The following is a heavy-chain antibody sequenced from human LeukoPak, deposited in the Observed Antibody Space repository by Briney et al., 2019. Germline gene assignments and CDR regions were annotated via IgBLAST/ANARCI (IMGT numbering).Heavy chain of an antibody. V-gene: IGHV3-53*01. CDR1: GFTVSSNY. J-gene: IGHJ4*02. CDR3: VRGGRFYASPSAFDY. D-gene: IGHD2/OR15-2a*01. Sequence: GGSLRLSCAVSGFTVSSNYMSWVRQAPGKGLEWVSVIYAGGNTYYADSVKGRFTISRDNAKNTLFLQMNSLRAEDTAVYYCVRGGRFYASPSAFDYWGQGTLVTVSS. CDR2: IYAGGNT.